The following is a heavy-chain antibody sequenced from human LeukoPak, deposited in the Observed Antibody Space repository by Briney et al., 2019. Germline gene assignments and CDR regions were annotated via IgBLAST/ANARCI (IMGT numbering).Heavy chain of an antibody. CDR2: IYYSGST. D-gene: IGHD2-8*01. Sequence: PSETLSLTCTVSGGSLSIGSYYWRWIRQPPGKGLEWIGYIYYSGSTNYNPSLKSRVTISVDTSKNRFSLKLSSVTAADTAVYYCARGGMVYAIVWGQGTLVTVSS. V-gene: IGHV4-61*01. CDR1: GGSLSIGSYY. J-gene: IGHJ4*02. CDR3: ARGGMVYAIV.